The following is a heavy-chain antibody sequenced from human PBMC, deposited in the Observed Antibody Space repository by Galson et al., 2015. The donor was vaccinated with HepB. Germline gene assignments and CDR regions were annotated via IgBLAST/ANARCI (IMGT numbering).Heavy chain of an antibody. V-gene: IGHV6-1*01. CDR2: TYYRAKWYN. Sequence: CAISGDSVSNNNAAWYWIRQSPSRGLEWLGRTYYRAKWYNNYAPSVRGRITISPDKSKTHFSLHLNSVTPEDTAVSYCERVGGTIDNYGMGVWGKGTTVTVSS. CDR3: ERVGGTIDNYGMGV. D-gene: IGHD1-14*01. J-gene: IGHJ6*04. CDR1: GDSVSNNNAA.